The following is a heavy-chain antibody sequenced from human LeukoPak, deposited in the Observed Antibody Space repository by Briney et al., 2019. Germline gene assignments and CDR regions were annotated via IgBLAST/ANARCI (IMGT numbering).Heavy chain of an antibody. J-gene: IGHJ6*03. V-gene: IGHV3-9*01. CDR2: ISWNSGSI. Sequence: GRSLRLSCAASGFTFDDYAMHWVRQAPGKGLEWVSGISWNSGSIGYADSVKGRFTISRDNAENSLYLQMNSLRAEDTAVYYCAKEDGVVVPAFSYYYYYYMDVWGKGTTVTVSS. CDR1: GFTFDDYA. D-gene: IGHD2-2*01. CDR3: AKEDGVVVPAFSYYYYYYMDV.